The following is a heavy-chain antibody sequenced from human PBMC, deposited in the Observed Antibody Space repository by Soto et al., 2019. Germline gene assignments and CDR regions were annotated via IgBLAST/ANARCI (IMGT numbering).Heavy chain of an antibody. D-gene: IGHD6-13*01. CDR3: ARDQGIGRVWFDP. CDR1: GYTFTGYY. V-gene: IGHV1-2*04. Sequence: ASVKVSCKASGYTFTGYYMHWVRQAPGQGLEWMGWINPNSGGTNYAQKFQGWVTMTRDTSISTAYMELSRLRSDDTAVYYCARDQGIGRVWFDPWGQGTLVTVSS. J-gene: IGHJ5*02. CDR2: INPNSGGT.